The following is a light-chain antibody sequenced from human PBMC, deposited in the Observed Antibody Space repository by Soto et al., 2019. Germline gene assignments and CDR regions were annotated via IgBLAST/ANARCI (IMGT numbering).Light chain of an antibody. CDR3: HQRKSWPRT. CDR2: DTS. V-gene: IGKV3-11*01. CDR1: QMVSRR. Sequence: EIVLTQSPATLSSSPGGRATLSCRASQMVSRRLAWYQHKPGQAPRLLIYDTSNRATGNPASFRGSGFRTDFTLTISSQEPENFAVYYCHQRKSWPRTFAQGTNVDI. J-gene: IGKJ1*01.